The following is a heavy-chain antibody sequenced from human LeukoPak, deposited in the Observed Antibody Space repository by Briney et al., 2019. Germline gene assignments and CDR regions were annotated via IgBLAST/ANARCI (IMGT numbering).Heavy chain of an antibody. D-gene: IGHD5-24*01. J-gene: IGHJ6*03. CDR2: LYYSGTT. CDR3: ARGDSTGGDGYNYPTYYYYYMDV. CDR1: GGSLSSYY. V-gene: IGHV4-59*01. Sequence: SETLSLTCTVSGGSLSSYYWSWIRQPPGKGLEWIGYLYYSGTTNYNPSLKSRVTISVDTSKNQFSLKLSSVTAADTAVYFCARGDSTGGDGYNYPTYYYYYMDVWGKGTTVTVSS.